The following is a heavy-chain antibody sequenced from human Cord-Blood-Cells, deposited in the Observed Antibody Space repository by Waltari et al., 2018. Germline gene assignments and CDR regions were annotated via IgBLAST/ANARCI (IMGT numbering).Heavy chain of an antibody. J-gene: IGHJ5*02. CDR1: GVTFSSYA. CDR2: IIPIFGTA. V-gene: IGHV1-69*01. D-gene: IGHD4-17*01. CDR3: ARDRVADYGDYWFDP. Sequence: QVQLVQSGAEVKKPGSSVKVSCKASGVTFSSYAISWLLQAAGKGLEWMGGIIPIFGTANYAQKFQGRVTITADESTSTAYMELSSLRSEDTAVYYCARDRVADYGDYWFDPWGQGTLVTVSS.